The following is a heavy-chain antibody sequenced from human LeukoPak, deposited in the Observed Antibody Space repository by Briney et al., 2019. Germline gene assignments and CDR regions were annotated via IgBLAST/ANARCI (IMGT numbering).Heavy chain of an antibody. V-gene: IGHV4-61*02. Sequence: SETLSLTCTVSGVSISSGSYYWSWIRQPAGKRLEWIGRVYTSGGTNYNPSLESRVTLSVDTSKNQFSLKLTSVTAADTAVYYCARGYFDWPKDLLDYWGQGTLVTVSS. J-gene: IGHJ4*02. CDR1: GVSISSGSYY. CDR2: VYTSGGT. CDR3: ARGYFDWPKDLLDY. D-gene: IGHD3-9*01.